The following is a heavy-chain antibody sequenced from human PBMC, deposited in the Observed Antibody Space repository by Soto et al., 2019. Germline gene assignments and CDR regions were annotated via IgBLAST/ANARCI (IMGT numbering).Heavy chain of an antibody. Sequence: KPSETLSLTCTVSGGSISSGGYYWSWIRQHPGKGLEWIGYIYYGGSTYYNPSLKSRVTISVDTSKNQFSLKLSSVTAADTAVYYCARVFGKKNVVVPAAIGWFDPWGQGTLVTVSS. J-gene: IGHJ5*02. CDR2: IYYGGST. CDR1: GGSISSGGYY. D-gene: IGHD2-2*01. CDR3: ARVFGKKNVVVPAAIGWFDP. V-gene: IGHV4-31*03.